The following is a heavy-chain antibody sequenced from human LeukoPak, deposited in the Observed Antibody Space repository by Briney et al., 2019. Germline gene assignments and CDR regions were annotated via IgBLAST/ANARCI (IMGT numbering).Heavy chain of an antibody. Sequence: GGSLRLSCAASGFSFSTYWMHWVRQAPGKGLVWVARINPDGSTSSYADSVKGRLTISRDNAKNTLYLQMSSLKADDTAVYYCARQSYSSGWSGVNWFDPWGQGTLVTVSS. D-gene: IGHD6-19*01. CDR1: GFSFSTYW. J-gene: IGHJ5*02. CDR2: INPDGSTS. V-gene: IGHV3-74*01. CDR3: ARQSYSSGWSGVNWFDP.